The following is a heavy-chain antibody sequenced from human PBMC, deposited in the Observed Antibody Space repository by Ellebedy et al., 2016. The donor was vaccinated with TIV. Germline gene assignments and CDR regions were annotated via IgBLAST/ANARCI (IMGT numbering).Heavy chain of an antibody. V-gene: IGHV4-34*01. CDR3: ARGHPLGGNFDY. D-gene: IGHD7-27*01. Sequence: SETLSLTXTVSGGSISSYYWSWIRQPPGKGLEWIGEINHSGSTNYNPSLKSRVTISVDTSKNQFSLKLSSVTAADTAVYYCARGHPLGGNFDYWGQGTLVTVSS. J-gene: IGHJ4*02. CDR1: GGSISSYY. CDR2: INHSGST.